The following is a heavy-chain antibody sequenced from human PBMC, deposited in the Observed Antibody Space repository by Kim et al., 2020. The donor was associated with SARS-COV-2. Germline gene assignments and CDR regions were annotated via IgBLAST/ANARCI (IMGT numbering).Heavy chain of an antibody. Sequence: SETLSLTCTVSGGSISSSSYYWGWIRQPPGKGLEWIGSIYYSGSTYNNPSLKSRVTISVDTSKNQFSLKLSSVTAADTAVYYCARETHDYYYYGMDVWGQGTTVTVSS. CDR2: IYYSGST. V-gene: IGHV4-39*02. J-gene: IGHJ6*02. CDR3: ARETHDYYYYGMDV. CDR1: GGSISSSSYY.